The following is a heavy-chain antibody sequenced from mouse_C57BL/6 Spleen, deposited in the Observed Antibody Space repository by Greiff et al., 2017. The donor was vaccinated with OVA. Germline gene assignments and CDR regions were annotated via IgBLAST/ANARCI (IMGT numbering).Heavy chain of an antibody. D-gene: IGHD2-4*01. CDR3: ARDDYDGDRFAY. CDR2: INPGSGGT. V-gene: IGHV1-54*01. CDR1: GYAFTNYL. Sequence: VQLQQSGAELVRPGTSVKVSCKASGYAFTNYLIEWVKQRPGQGLEWIGVINPGSGGTNYNEKFKGKATLTADKSSSTAYMQLSSLTSEDSAVYFCARDDYDGDRFAYWGQGTLVTVSA. J-gene: IGHJ3*01.